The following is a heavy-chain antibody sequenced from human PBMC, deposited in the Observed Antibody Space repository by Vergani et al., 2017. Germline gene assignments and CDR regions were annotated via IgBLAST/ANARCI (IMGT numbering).Heavy chain of an antibody. Sequence: EVQLVQSGAEVKKSGESLKISCQGSPNSFFSHWVAWVRQTPGKGLEWIGIIFPGDSDTRYRPYFQGQVTMSAAKSIETVYLQWRSLKTSDTGTYFCARAYNRGLGHFDYWGQGTRVTVS. V-gene: IGHV5-51*03. D-gene: IGHD3-10*01. CDR1: PNSFFSHW. CDR2: IFPGDSDT. CDR3: ARAYNRGLGHFDY. J-gene: IGHJ4*02.